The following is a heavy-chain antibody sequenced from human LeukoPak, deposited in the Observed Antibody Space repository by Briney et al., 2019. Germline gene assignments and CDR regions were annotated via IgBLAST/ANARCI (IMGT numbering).Heavy chain of an antibody. CDR1: GFTFSSYA. J-gene: IGHJ4*02. V-gene: IGHV3-30*04. D-gene: IGHD2-2*01. CDR3: ARDIVVVPAAIDY. CDR2: ISYDGSNK. Sequence: GGSLRLSCAASGFTFSSYAMHWVRQAPGKGLEWVAVISYDGSNKYYADSVKGRFTISRDNSKNTLYLQMNSLRAEDTAVYYCARDIVVVPAAIDYWGQGTLVTVSS.